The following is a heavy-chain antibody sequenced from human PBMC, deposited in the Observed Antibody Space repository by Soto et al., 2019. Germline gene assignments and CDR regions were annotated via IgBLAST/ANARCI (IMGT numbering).Heavy chain of an antibody. J-gene: IGHJ2*01. CDR2: IYYSGST. CDR3: ARRRGNWYFDL. CDR1: GGSISGYY. V-gene: IGHV4-59*08. Sequence: QVQLQESGPGLVKVSETLSLTCSVSGGSISGYYWSWIRQPPGKGLEWIGYIYYSGSTDYNPSLKSRVSMSVETSNNKHSLKLTSVTAADTAVYYCARRRGNWYFDLWGRGTLVTVSS. D-gene: IGHD3-10*01.